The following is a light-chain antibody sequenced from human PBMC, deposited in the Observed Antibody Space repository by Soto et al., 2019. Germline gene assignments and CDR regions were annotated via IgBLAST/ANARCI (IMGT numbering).Light chain of an antibody. Sequence: SYELTQPPSVSVAPVKTARITCGGNNIGSKSVHWYQQKPGQAPVLVIYYDSDRPSGIPERFSGSNSGNTATLTISRVEAGDEADYYCQVWDSSSDVVFGGGTKLTVL. CDR2: YDS. V-gene: IGLV3-21*04. CDR1: NIGSKS. CDR3: QVWDSSSDVV. J-gene: IGLJ2*01.